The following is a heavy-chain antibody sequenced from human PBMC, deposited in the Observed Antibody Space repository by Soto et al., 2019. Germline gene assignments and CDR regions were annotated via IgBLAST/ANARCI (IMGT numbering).Heavy chain of an antibody. CDR2: IYFTGTT. CDR1: GASIGKTGPY. D-gene: IGHD3-3*01. CDR3: ARDFWSGYGSFDS. J-gene: IGHJ4*02. Sequence: QVQLQESGPGLVEPSQTLSLKCAVSGASIGKTGPYWTWIRQLPGKDLEWIGYIYFTGTTFYNPYLRSRVFISLDTSKNQFSLTLTSLTGADTAVYYCARDFWSGYGSFDSWGPGILVTVSS. V-gene: IGHV4-31*11.